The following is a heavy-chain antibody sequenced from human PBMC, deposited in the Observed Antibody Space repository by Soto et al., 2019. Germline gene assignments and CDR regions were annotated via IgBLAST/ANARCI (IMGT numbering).Heavy chain of an antibody. D-gene: IGHD6-13*01. CDR3: ARDRGEYTSSWFWYFSH. CDR1: GASISSFN. V-gene: IGHV4-4*07. Sequence: ETLSLTCSVSGASISSFNWNWVRQPAGKGPEWVGRLNIAGTINYNPSLKSRITMSMGTSKNQISLHLRSVTAADTAIYYCARDRGEYTSSWFWYFSHWGHGTLVTVSA. J-gene: IGHJ2*01. CDR2: LNIAGTI.